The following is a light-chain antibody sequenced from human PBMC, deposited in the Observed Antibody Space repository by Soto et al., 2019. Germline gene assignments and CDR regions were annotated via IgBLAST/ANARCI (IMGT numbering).Light chain of an antibody. CDR3: QHFSNYPIT. J-gene: IGKJ5*01. Sequence: AIELTQSPSSLSASVGDRVTITCRASQAISSALAWYQHRPDTAPRLLVYDASTLESGVPSRFSGSGSGTDFTLTISSLQPEDFATYYCQHFSNYPITFGQGTRLEIK. CDR2: DAS. CDR1: QAISSA. V-gene: IGKV1D-13*01.